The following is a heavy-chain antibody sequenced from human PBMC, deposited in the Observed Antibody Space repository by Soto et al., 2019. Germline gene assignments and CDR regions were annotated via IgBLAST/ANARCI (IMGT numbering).Heavy chain of an antibody. CDR2: ISSGSAYI. CDR1: FTFSIYS. Sequence: PGGSLRPSCTFTFSIYSMNGVRQAPGKGLEWVASISSGSAYIKYAESVKGRFTISRDNAKNSLHLQMNSLRAEDTAIYYCAREQGGSYDSGFDPWGQGTLGTVSS. CDR3: AREQGGSYDSGFDP. J-gene: IGHJ5*02. V-gene: IGHV3-21*06. D-gene: IGHD1-26*01.